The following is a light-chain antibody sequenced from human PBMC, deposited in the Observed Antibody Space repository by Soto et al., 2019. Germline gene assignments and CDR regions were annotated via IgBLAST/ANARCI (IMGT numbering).Light chain of an antibody. CDR2: GTS. CDR1: QSISSRN. CDR3: QQRSNWPIT. Sequence: EIVLTQSPGTLSLSPGERATLSCRASQSISSRNLAWYQQKPGQAPRLLIYGTSSRATGIPDRFSGSGSGTDFTLTISSLEPEDFAVYYCQQRSNWPITFGQGTRLEIK. V-gene: IGKV3D-20*02. J-gene: IGKJ5*01.